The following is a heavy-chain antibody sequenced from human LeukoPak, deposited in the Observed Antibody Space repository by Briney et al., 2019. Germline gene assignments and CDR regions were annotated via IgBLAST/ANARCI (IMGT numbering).Heavy chain of an antibody. CDR3: ALLGDRGYFDY. CDR1: GFTFSSYG. V-gene: IGHV3-30*03. J-gene: IGHJ4*02. D-gene: IGHD2-15*01. CDR2: ISYDGSNK. Sequence: GGSLRLSCAASGFTFSSYGMHWVRQAPGKGLEWVAVISYDGSNKYYADSVKGRFTISRDNSKNTLYLQMNSLRAEDTAVYYCALLGDRGYFDYWGQGTLVTVSS.